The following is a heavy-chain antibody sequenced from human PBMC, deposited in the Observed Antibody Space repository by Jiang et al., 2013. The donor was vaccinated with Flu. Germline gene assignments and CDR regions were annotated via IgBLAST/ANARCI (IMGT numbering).Heavy chain of an antibody. CDR2: IYWDDDK. J-gene: IGHJ4*02. CDR3: AHSQSLWFGELPFDY. Sequence: PPGKALEWLALIYWDDDKRYSPSLKSRLTITKDTSKNQVVLTMTNMDPVDTATYYCAHSQSLWFGELPFDYWGQGTLVTVSS. V-gene: IGHV2-5*02. D-gene: IGHD3-10*01.